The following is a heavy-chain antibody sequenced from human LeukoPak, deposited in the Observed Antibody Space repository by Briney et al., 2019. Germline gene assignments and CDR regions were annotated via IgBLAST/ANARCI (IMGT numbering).Heavy chain of an antibody. V-gene: IGHV1-2*02. CDR1: GYTFTVYY. J-gene: IGHJ6*02. Sequence: ASVTVSFKASGYTFTVYYMHWVRQAPGQGLEWMGWINPNSGGTNYAQKFQGRVTMTRDTSISTAYMELSRLRSDDTAVYYCARVRRYYYGMDVWGQGSTVTVSS. CDR2: INPNSGGT. CDR3: ARVRRYYYGMDV.